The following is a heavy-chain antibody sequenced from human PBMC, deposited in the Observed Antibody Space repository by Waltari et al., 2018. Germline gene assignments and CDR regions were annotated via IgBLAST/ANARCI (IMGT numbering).Heavy chain of an antibody. D-gene: IGHD3-16*01. CDR2: ISRDGT. J-gene: IGHJ2*01. V-gene: IGHV3-53*01. CDR1: GFTVRSTD. Sequence: EVQLVESGGGLIQPGGSLRLYCAAYGFTVRSTDLNWVRQAPGKGLEWVSVISRDGTHYADSVKGRFTISRDNSKNTVYLQMNTLRAEDTALYYCARDVTGYYYFDLWGRGTLVTVSS. CDR3: ARDVTGYYYFDL.